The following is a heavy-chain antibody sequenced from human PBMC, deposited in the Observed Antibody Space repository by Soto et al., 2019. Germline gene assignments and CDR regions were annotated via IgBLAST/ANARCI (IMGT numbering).Heavy chain of an antibody. CDR1: GFTFSSYW. J-gene: IGHJ4*02. CDR3: ARDSPDYYGSGSLDY. V-gene: IGHV3-7*01. Sequence: GGSLRLSCAASGFTFSSYWMSWVRQAPGKGLEWVANIKQDGSEKYYGDSVKGRFTISRDNAKNSLYLQMNSLRAEDTAVYYCARDSPDYYGSGSLDYWGQGTLVTVSS. CDR2: IKQDGSEK. D-gene: IGHD3-10*01.